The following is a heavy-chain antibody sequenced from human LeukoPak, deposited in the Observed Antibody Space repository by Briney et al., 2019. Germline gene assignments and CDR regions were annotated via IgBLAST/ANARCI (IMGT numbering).Heavy chain of an antibody. CDR1: GFTFSSYA. D-gene: IGHD2-2*01. V-gene: IGHV3-23*01. CDR3: ATSGYCSSTSCPVLVFLYYMDV. J-gene: IGHJ6*03. Sequence: QPGGSLRLSCAASGFTFSSYAMSWVRQAPGKGLEWVSAISGSGGSTYYADSVKGRFTISRDNSKNTLYLQMNSLRAEDTAVYYCATSGYCSSTSCPVLVFLYYMDVWGKGTTVTVSS. CDR2: ISGSGGST.